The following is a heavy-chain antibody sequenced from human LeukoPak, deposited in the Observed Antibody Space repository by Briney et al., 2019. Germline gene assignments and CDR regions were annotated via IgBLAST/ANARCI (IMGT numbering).Heavy chain of an antibody. CDR2: INPNSGGT. CDR1: GYTFTGYY. J-gene: IGHJ4*02. V-gene: IGHV1-2*02. D-gene: IGHD6-13*01. CDR3: ARATIAAAGTGFDY. Sequence: RASVKVSCKASGYTFTGYYMHWVRQAPGQGLEWMGWINPNSGGTNYAQKFQGRVTMTRDTSISTAYMELSRLRSDDTAVYYCARATIAAAGTGFDYWGQGTLVTVSS.